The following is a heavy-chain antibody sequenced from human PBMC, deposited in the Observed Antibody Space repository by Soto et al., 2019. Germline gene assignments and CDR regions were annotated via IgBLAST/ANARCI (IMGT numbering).Heavy chain of an antibody. CDR3: ARDWTGDKCPCLDV. D-gene: IGHD3-3*01. CDR1: GFTFSNYA. V-gene: IGHV3-23*01. Sequence: EVQLLESGGGLVQPGGSLRLSCAAAGFTFSNYALTWVRQSPGKGLEWVSTFSGSGGSTYYADSVRGRFTISRDNSKNTLFLQMNSLRVEDTAIYYCARDWTGDKCPCLDVWGQGTTVSVSS. CDR2: FSGSGGST. J-gene: IGHJ6*02.